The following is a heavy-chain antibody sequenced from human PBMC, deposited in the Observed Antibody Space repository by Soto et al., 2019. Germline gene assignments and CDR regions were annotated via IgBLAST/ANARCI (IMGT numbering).Heavy chain of an antibody. J-gene: IGHJ6*02. V-gene: IGHV3-74*01. Sequence: PGGSLRLSCAASGFTFSSYWMHWVRQAPGKGLVWVSRINSDGSSTSYADSVKGRFTISRDNAKNTLYLQMNSLRAEDTAVYYCARALRNYDILTGSGPYYGMDVWGQGTTVTVSS. CDR2: INSDGSST. D-gene: IGHD3-9*01. CDR1: GFTFSSYW. CDR3: ARALRNYDILTGSGPYYGMDV.